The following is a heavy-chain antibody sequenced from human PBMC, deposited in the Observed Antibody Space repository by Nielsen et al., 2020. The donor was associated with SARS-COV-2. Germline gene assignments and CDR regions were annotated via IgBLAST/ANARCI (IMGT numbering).Heavy chain of an antibody. V-gene: IGHV4-34*01. CDR2: INHSGST. CDR1: GASFSGYY. CDR3: ARQVVVVPAALYVRAYYYYMDV. Sequence: SEPLSPTYAVYGASFSGYYWSWIRQPPGKGLGRIGEINHSGSTNYNPSLKSRVTISVDTSKNQFSLKLSSVTAADTAVYYCARQVVVVPAALYVRAYYYYMDVWGKGTTVTVSS. J-gene: IGHJ6*03. D-gene: IGHD2-2*01.